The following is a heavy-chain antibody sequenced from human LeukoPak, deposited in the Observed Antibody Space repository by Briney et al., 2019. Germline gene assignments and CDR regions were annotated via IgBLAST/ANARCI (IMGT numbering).Heavy chain of an antibody. CDR2: INAGNGNT. D-gene: IGHD4-17*01. J-gene: IGHJ5*02. Sequence: ASVKVSCKASGYTFTGYAMHWVRQAPGQRLEWMGWINAGNGNTKYSQKFQGRITITRDTSASTAYMELSSLRSEDTAVYYCARSGITVTTMDNWWFGDWFDPWGQGTLVTVSS. V-gene: IGHV1-3*01. CDR1: GYTFTGYA. CDR3: ARSGITVTTMDNWWFGDWFDP.